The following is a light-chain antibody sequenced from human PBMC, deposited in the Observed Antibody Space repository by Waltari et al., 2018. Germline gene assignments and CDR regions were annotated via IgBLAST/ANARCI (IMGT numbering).Light chain of an antibody. J-gene: IGKJ1*01. CDR1: QSLVHSDGNIY. CDR2: RVS. Sequence: DVVMTQSPLSLPVTLGPPAAISCTSSQSLVHSDGNIYLNWFQQRPGQSPRRLIHRVSNRNSGVPDRFSGSGSGTDFTLKISRVEAEDVGVYYCMQGTHWPWTFGQGTKVEIK. V-gene: IGKV2-30*02. CDR3: MQGTHWPWT.